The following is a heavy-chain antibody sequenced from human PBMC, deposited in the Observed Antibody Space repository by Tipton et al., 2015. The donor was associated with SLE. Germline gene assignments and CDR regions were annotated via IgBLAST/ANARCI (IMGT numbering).Heavy chain of an antibody. CDR2: IYYSGST. J-gene: IGHJ3*02. Sequence: LRLSCTVSGGSISSGDYYWSWIRQPPGKGLEWIGYIYYSGSTNYNPSLKSRVTISVDTSKNQFPLKLSSVTAADTAVYYCARDPKKNAFDIWGQGTMVTVSS. CDR3: ARDPKKNAFDI. V-gene: IGHV4-61*08. CDR1: GGSISSGDYY.